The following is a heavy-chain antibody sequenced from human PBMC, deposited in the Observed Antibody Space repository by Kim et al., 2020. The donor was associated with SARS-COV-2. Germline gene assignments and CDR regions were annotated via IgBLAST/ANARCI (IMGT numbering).Heavy chain of an antibody. J-gene: IGHJ6*02. D-gene: IGHD3-10*01. V-gene: IGHV2-70*01. CDR3: ARIGRRGYYGMDV. Sequence: YSTSLKTRLTISKDTSKNQVVLTMTNMDPVDTATYYCARIGRRGYYGMDVWGQGTTVTVSS.